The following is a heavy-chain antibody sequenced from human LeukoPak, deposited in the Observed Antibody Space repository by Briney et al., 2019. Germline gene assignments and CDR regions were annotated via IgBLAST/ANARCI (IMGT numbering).Heavy chain of an antibody. CDR3: ARAGGGSIAARLPTILYY. D-gene: IGHD6-6*01. V-gene: IGHV3-64*01. CDR2: ISSNGGST. CDR1: GFTFSSYA. Sequence: GGSLRLSCAASGFTFSSYAMHWVRQAPGKGLEYVSAISSNGGSTYYANSVKGRFTISRDNSKNTLYLQMGSLRAEDMAVYYCARAGGGSIAARLPTILYYWGQGTLVTVSS. J-gene: IGHJ4*02.